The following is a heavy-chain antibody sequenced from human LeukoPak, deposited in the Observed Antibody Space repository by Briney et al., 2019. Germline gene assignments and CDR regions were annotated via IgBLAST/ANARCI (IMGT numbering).Heavy chain of an antibody. CDR1: GGSISSGSYY. CDR2: IYSSGST. J-gene: IGHJ5*02. CDR3: AREGLNMVRGVIPKEAWGWFDP. D-gene: IGHD3-10*01. V-gene: IGHV4-61*02. Sequence: SQTLSLTCTVSGGSISSGSYYWNWIRQPAGKGLEWIGRIYSSGSTNYNPSLKSRVTISVDTSKNQFSLKLSSVTAADTAVYYCAREGLNMVRGVIPKEAWGWFDPWGQGTLVTVSS.